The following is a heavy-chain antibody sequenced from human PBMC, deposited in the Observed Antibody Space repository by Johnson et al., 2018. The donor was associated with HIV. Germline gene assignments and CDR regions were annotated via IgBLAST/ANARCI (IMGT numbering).Heavy chain of an antibody. V-gene: IGHV3-66*01. Sequence: VQLVESGGGLVQPGGSLRLSCAASGFTVSSNYMSWVRQAPGKGLDWVSVIYSGGSTYYADSLKDRFTISRDNSKNTLYLQMNSLRAEDTAVYYCAREDSAFDIWGQGTMVTVSS. CDR2: IYSGGST. CDR1: GFTVSSNY. J-gene: IGHJ3*02. CDR3: AREDSAFDI.